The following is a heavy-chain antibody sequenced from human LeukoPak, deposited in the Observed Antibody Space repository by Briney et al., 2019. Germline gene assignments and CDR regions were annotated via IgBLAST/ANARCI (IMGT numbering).Heavy chain of an antibody. CDR2: IYTSGST. J-gene: IGHJ5*02. D-gene: IGHD6-13*01. V-gene: IGHV4-4*09. Sequence: PSETLSLTCTVSGGSISSYYWSWIRQPPGKGLEWSGYIYTSGSTNYNPSLKSRVTISVDTSKNQFSLKLSSVTAADTAVYYCARHPDSSSWHPYNWFDPWGQGTLVTVSS. CDR3: ARHPDSSSWHPYNWFDP. CDR1: GGSISSYY.